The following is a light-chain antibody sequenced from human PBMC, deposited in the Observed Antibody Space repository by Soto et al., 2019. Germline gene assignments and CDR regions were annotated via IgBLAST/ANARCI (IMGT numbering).Light chain of an antibody. Sequence: EIVLTQSPGTLSLSPGERATLSYRASQSVSSSYLAWYQQKPGQAPRLLIYGASSRATCIPDRFSGSGSGTDFTLTISRLEPEVFAVYYCQQYGSSPLRTFGQGTKVEIK. CDR3: QQYGSSPLRT. CDR2: GAS. V-gene: IGKV3-20*01. CDR1: QSVSSSY. J-gene: IGKJ1*01.